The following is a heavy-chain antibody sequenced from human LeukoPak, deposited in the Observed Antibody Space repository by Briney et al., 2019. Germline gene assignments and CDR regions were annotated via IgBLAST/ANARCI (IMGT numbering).Heavy chain of an antibody. D-gene: IGHD5-18*01. CDR2: VTISGDNT. CDR1: GFTFSNFG. V-gene: IGHV3-23*01. Sequence: GGSLRLSCAASGFTFSNFGMSWVRQAPEKGLEWVSSVTISGDNTYYAESVKGRFTISRDNSKGTLYLLMSSLRADDTAVYYCATGRIQLSALDIWGQGTMVAVSS. J-gene: IGHJ3*02. CDR3: ATGRIQLSALDI.